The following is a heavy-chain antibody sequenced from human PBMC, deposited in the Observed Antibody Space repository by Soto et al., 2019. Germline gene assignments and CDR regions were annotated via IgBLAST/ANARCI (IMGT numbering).Heavy chain of an antibody. CDR3: ATVYNRGSSAPLSYYNGMDV. CDR1: GGSISSYY. CDR2: IYTSGST. Sequence: SETLSLTCTVSGGSISSYYWSWIRQPAGKGLEWIGRIYTSGSTNYNPSLKSRVTMSVDTSKNQFSLKLSSVTAADTAVYYCATVYNRGSSAPLSYYNGMDVCGQVNTVTVSS. J-gene: IGHJ6*02. D-gene: IGHD6-6*01. V-gene: IGHV4-4*07.